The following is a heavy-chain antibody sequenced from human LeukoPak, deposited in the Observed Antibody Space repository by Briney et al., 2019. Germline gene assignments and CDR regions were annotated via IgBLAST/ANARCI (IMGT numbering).Heavy chain of an antibody. D-gene: IGHD4-17*01. V-gene: IGHV4-4*02. CDR2: IYHSGST. CDR1: GGSISSSNW. CDR3: ARDNDYGDYELGY. Sequence: SETLSLTCAVSGGSISSSNWWSWVRQPPGKGLEWIGEIYHSGSTNYNPSLKSRVTISVDTSKNQFSLKLSSVTAADTAVYYCARDNDYGDYELGYWGQGTLVTVSS. J-gene: IGHJ4*02.